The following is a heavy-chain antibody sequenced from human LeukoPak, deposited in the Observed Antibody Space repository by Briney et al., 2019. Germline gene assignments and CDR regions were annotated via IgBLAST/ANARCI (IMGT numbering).Heavy chain of an antibody. V-gene: IGHV3-23*01. CDR3: AKGRAWIQLWLFDY. J-gene: IGHJ4*02. CDR1: GFTFSSYA. Sequence: PGGSLRLSCAASGFTFSSYAMSWVRQAPGKGLEWVSAISGSGGSTYYADSVKGRFTISRDNPKNTLYLQMNSLRAEDTAVYYCAKGRAWIQLWLFDYWGQGTLVTVSS. D-gene: IGHD5-18*01. CDR2: ISGSGGST.